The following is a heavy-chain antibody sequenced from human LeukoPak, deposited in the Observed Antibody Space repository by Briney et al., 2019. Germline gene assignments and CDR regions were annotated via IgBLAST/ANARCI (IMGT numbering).Heavy chain of an antibody. CDR2: ISSSSSYI. V-gene: IGHV3-21*01. CDR3: ARDRGGSYYSDY. CDR1: GFTFSSYS. Sequence: GSLRLSCAASGFTFSSYSMNWVRQAPGKGLEWVSSISSSSSYIYYADSVKGRFTISRDNAKNSLYLQMNSLRAEDTAVYYCARDRGGSYYSDYWGQGTLVTVSS. J-gene: IGHJ4*02. D-gene: IGHD1-26*01.